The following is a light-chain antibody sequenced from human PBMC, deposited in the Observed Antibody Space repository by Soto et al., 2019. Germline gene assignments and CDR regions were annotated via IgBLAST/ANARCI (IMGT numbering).Light chain of an antibody. Sequence: EIVMTQSPATLSVSPGERASLSCRASQSISTNLAWYQQKPGQAPRLLIYGASTRATGIPARFSGSGSGTKFTLTISSPQSEDFAVYYCQQYDKWPRTFGPGTKVDIK. CDR1: QSISTN. J-gene: IGKJ3*01. CDR2: GAS. V-gene: IGKV3-15*01. CDR3: QQYDKWPRT.